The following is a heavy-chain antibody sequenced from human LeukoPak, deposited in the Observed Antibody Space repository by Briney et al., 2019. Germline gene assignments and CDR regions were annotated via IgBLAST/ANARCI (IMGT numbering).Heavy chain of an antibody. D-gene: IGHD6-19*01. CDR2: ISSSGSNT. CDR3: ARAVNDAFDI. V-gene: IGHV3-11*04. Sequence: GGSLRLSCAVAGLTFSDYCMGWIRQAPGKGLEWVSYISSSGSNTYYPDSVKGRFTISRDNAKNSLFLQLNSLRVEDTAVYYCARAVNDAFDIWGQGTMVTVSS. J-gene: IGHJ3*02. CDR1: GLTFSDYC.